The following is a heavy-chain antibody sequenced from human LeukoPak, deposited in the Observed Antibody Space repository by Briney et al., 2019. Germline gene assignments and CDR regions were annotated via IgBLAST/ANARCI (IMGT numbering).Heavy chain of an antibody. CDR2: INPNSGGT. J-gene: IGHJ4*02. V-gene: IGHV1-2*02. Sequence: GASVKVSCKASGYTFTGHYMHWVRQAPGQGLEWMGWINPNSGGTNYAQKLQGRVTMTRDTSISTAYMELSRLRSDDTAVYYCARDPNSSSWYFDYWDQGTLVTVSS. CDR3: ARDPNSSSWYFDY. D-gene: IGHD6-13*01. CDR1: GYTFTGHY.